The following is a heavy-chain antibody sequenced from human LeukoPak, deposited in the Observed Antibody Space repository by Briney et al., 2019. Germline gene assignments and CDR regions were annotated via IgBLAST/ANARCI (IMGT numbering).Heavy chain of an antibody. J-gene: IGHJ4*02. CDR1: GLSFSLYS. V-gene: IGHV3-21*01. CDR2: ISSSSSYI. CDR3: ARGSVGDFDN. D-gene: IGHD2-21*01. Sequence: GGSLRLSRVASGLSFSLYSRNWVRQAPGKGLDWVSSISSSSSYIYYADSVKGRFTISRENAKNSLYLKMNSLRADDTAVYYCARGSVGDFDNCGQGTLVTVSS.